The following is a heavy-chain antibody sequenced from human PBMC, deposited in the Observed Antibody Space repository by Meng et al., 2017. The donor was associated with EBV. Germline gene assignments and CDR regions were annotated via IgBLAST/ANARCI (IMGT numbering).Heavy chain of an antibody. V-gene: IGHV1-69*01. CDR1: GYTFTGYY. D-gene: IGHD3-10*01. CDR3: ASESGRGFTPDY. Sequence: QVELVQSGAEVKKPGDSVKVSCKASGYTFTGYYMHWVRQAPGQGLEWMGGLIPMVGAPHYAQKFQGRVTIIADESTSTHSMELNSLRSEDTAMYYCASESGRGFTPDYWGQGTLVTVSS. CDR2: LIPMVGAP. J-gene: IGHJ4*02.